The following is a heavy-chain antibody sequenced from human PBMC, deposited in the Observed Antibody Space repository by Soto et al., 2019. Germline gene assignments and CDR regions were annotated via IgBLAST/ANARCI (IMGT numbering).Heavy chain of an antibody. D-gene: IGHD2-2*01. J-gene: IGHJ6*02. CDR3: AKAVGYCSSTSCRDYDFYYGMDV. V-gene: IGHV3-30*18. CDR1: GFTFSNYG. CDR2: ISYDGSNK. Sequence: QVQLVESGGGVVQPGRSLRLSCAASGFTFSNYGMHWVRQAPGKGLEWVAVISYDGSNKYYADSVKGRFTISRDNSKNTLYLQMNSLRAEDTAVYYCAKAVGYCSSTSCRDYDFYYGMDVWGQGTTVTVSS.